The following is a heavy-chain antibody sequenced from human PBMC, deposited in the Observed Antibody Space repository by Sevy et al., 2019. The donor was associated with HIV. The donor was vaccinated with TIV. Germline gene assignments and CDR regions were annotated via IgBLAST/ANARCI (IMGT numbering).Heavy chain of an antibody. J-gene: IGHJ4*02. CDR3: ARGDILTGYLQSFDY. CDR2: IYYSGST. CDR1: GGSISSSSYY. D-gene: IGHD3-9*01. Sequence: SETLSLTCTVSGGSISSSSYYWGWIRQPPGKGLEWIGSIYYSGSTYYNPSLKSRVTISVDTSKNQFSLKLSSVTAADTAVYYCARGDILTGYLQSFDYWGQGTLVTVSS. V-gene: IGHV4-39*01.